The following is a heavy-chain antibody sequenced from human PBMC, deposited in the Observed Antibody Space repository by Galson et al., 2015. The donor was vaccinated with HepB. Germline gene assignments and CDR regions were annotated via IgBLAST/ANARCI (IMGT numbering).Heavy chain of an antibody. D-gene: IGHD4-17*01. CDR1: GFTFSSYA. Sequence: SLRLSCAASGFTFSSYAMSWVRQAPGKGLEWVSAISGSGGSTYYADSVKGRFTISRDNSKNTLYLQMNSLRAEDTAVYYCAKDRLRSRYFDYWGQGTLVTVSS. V-gene: IGHV3-23*01. J-gene: IGHJ4*02. CDR3: AKDRLRSRYFDY. CDR2: ISGSGGST.